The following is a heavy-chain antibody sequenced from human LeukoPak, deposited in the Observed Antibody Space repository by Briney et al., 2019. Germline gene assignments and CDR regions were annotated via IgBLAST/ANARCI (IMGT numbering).Heavy chain of an antibody. CDR2: MNPNSGNT. V-gene: IGHV1-8*01. J-gene: IGHJ4*02. D-gene: IGHD3-9*01. Sequence: ASVKVSCKASGYTFTSYDINWVRQATGQGLEWMGWMNPNSGNTGYAQKFQGRVTMTRNTSISTAYIELSSLRSEDTAVYYCARGSYDILTGYYTGFDYWGQGTLVTVSS. CDR3: ARGSYDILTGYYTGFDY. CDR1: GYTFTSYD.